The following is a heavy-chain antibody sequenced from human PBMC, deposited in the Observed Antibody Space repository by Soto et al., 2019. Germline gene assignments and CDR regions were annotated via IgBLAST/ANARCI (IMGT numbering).Heavy chain of an antibody. CDR3: ARAGYYDFWSGYYFFDYFDY. J-gene: IGHJ4*02. V-gene: IGHV1-18*01. Sequence: ASVKVSCKASGYTFTSYVISWVRQAPGQGLEWMGWISAYNGNTNYAQKLQGRVTMTTDTSTSTAYMELRSLRSDDTAVYYCARAGYYDFWSGYYFFDYFDYWGQGTLVTVSS. CDR2: ISAYNGNT. CDR1: GYTFTSYV. D-gene: IGHD3-3*01.